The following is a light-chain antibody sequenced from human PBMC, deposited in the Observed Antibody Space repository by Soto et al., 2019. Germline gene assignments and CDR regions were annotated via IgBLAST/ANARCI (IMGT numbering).Light chain of an antibody. Sequence: DLQMTQSPSTLSASVGDRVTITCRASQSISSWLAWYQQKPGKAPKLLIYKASSLQSGVPSRFSGSGSGTEFTLTISSLQPDDFATYYCQQYKSYLGGRFGQGTKVEIK. CDR1: QSISSW. CDR3: QQYKSYLGGR. J-gene: IGKJ1*01. CDR2: KAS. V-gene: IGKV1-5*03.